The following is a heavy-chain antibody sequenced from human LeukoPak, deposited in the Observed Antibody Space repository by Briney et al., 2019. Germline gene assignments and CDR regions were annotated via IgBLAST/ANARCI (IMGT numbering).Heavy chain of an antibody. D-gene: IGHD6-19*01. J-gene: IGHJ4*02. CDR2: ITASGTDT. CDR3: AKYTSGWVNDY. CDR1: GLSVSTYP. Sequence: GGSLRLSCTASGLSVSTYPMAWVRQAPGKGLQWVSTITASGTDTFYADSVKGRFTISRDNSKNTLSLQMNSLRAEDTALYYCAKYTSGWVNDYWGQGTLVTVSS. V-gene: IGHV3-23*01.